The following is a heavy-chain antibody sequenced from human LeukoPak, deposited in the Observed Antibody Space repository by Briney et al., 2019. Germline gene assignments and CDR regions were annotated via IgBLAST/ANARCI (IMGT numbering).Heavy chain of an antibody. V-gene: IGHV3-49*04. J-gene: IGHJ4*02. CDR1: GFTFGDYA. CDR3: TRSPSGLYNY. D-gene: IGHD6-19*01. Sequence: GRSLRLSCTASGFTFGDYAMSWVRQAPGKGLEWVGFIRSKAYGGTTEYAASVKGRFTISRDDSKSIAYLQMNSLKTEDTAVYYCTRSPSGLYNYWGQGTLVTVSS. CDR2: IRSKAYGGTT.